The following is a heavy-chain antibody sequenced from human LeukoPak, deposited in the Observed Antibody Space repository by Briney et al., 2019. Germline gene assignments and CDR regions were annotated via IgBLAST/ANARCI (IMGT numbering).Heavy chain of an antibody. V-gene: IGHV1-46*01. CDR2: INPSGGST. D-gene: IGHD3-9*01. CDR3: ARGDSDLLTGSYSNFDY. Sequence: ASVKVSCKASGYTFTSYYMHWVRQAPGQGLEWMGIINPSGGSTSYAQKFQGRVTMTRDTSTSTVYMELSSLRSEDTAVYYCARGDSDLLTGSYSNFDYWGQGTLVTVSS. J-gene: IGHJ4*02. CDR1: GYTFTSYY.